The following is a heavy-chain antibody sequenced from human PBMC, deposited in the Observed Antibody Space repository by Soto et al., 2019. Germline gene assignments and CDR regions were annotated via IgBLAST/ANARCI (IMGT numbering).Heavy chain of an antibody. CDR2: IIPILGIA. J-gene: IGHJ5*02. CDR1: GGTFSSYT. D-gene: IGHD3-10*01. V-gene: IGHV1-69*04. Sequence: SVKVSCKASGGTFSSYTISWVRQAPGQGLEWMGRIIPILGIANYAQKFQGRVTITADKSTSTAYMELSSLRSEDTAVYYCAREPYNYYGPVDNWFDPWGQGTLVTVSS. CDR3: AREPYNYYGPVDNWFDP.